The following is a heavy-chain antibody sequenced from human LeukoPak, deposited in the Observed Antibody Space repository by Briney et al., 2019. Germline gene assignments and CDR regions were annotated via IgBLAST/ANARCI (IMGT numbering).Heavy chain of an antibody. D-gene: IGHD3-22*01. CDR2: ISSSGSTI. V-gene: IGHV3-48*03. J-gene: IGHJ4*02. Sequence: GGSLRLSCAASGFTFSSYEMNWVRQAPGKGLGWVSYISSSGSTIYYADSVKGRFTISSDNAKNSLYLQMNSLRAEDTAVYYCARDPSSSGYHIDYWGQGTLVTVSS. CDR1: GFTFSSYE. CDR3: ARDPSSSGYHIDY.